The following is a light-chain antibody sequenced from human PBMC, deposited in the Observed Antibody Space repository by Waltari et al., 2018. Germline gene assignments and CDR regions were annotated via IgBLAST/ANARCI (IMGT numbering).Light chain of an antibody. CDR1: QSVSSN. CDR3: QQYNNWYT. V-gene: IGKV3-15*01. Sequence: EIVMTQSTATLYVSPGARATLSCMASQSVSSNLAWYQQKPGQAPRLLIYGASTRATGLPARFSGSASGTEFTLTISSLQSEDFAVYYCQQYNNWYTFGQGTKLEIK. J-gene: IGKJ2*01. CDR2: GAS.